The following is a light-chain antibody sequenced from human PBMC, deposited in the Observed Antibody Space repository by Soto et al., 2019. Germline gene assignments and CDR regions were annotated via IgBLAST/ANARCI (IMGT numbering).Light chain of an antibody. CDR1: SSDVGGYNY. V-gene: IGLV2-8*01. J-gene: IGLJ1*01. CDR2: EVS. CDR3: SSYAGSKNYV. Sequence: QSVLTQPPSASVSPGQSVTRSRTGTSSDVGGYNYVAWYQQHPGKAPKLMIYEVSKRPSGVPDRFSGSKSGNTASLTVSGLQADDEADYYCSSYAGSKNYVFGTGTKVTVL.